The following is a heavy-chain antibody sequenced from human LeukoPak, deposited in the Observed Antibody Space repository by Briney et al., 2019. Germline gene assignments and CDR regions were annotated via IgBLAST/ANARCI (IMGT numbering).Heavy chain of an antibody. D-gene: IGHD1-26*01. J-gene: IGHJ4*02. V-gene: IGHV3-66*04. CDR2: IFSGGGT. CDR1: GFTVSSNY. CDR3: ARHGSGSDHFDPLDH. Sequence: PGGSLRLSCTASGFTVSSNYMSWVRQAPGKGLEWVSVIFSGGGTYYADSVKGRFTISRDNSKNTLYLRMNSLRAEDTAVYYCARHGSGSDHFDPLDHWGQGTLVTVSS.